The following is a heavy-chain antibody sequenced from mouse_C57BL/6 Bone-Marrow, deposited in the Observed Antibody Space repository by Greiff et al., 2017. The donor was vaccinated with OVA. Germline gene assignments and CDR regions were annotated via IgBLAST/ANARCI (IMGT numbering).Heavy chain of an antibody. D-gene: IGHD2-2*01. V-gene: IGHV1-74*01. CDR3: AIRGWGYNWYFDV. CDR1: GYTFTSYW. J-gene: IGHJ1*03. Sequence: QVQLQQPGAELVKPGASVKVSCKASGYTFTSYWMHWVKQRPGQGLEWIGRIHPSDSDTNYNQKFKGKATLTVAKSSSTAYMQLSSLTSEDSAVYYCAIRGWGYNWYFDVWGTGTTVTVSS. CDR2: IHPSDSDT.